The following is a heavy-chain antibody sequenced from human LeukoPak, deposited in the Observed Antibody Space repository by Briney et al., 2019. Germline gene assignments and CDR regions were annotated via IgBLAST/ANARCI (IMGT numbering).Heavy chain of an antibody. CDR1: GYNLNSYG. D-gene: IGHD1-26*01. J-gene: IGHJ4*02. Sequence: ASVKVSCKASGYNLNSYGITWVRQAPGQGLEWKGWISAYNGNTDYAQKSQGRVIMTTDTSTSTVYMELRSLRSDDTAIYYCARDSGSYSTTFHYWGQGTLVTVSS. V-gene: IGHV1-18*01. CDR3: ARDSGSYSTTFHY. CDR2: ISAYNGNT.